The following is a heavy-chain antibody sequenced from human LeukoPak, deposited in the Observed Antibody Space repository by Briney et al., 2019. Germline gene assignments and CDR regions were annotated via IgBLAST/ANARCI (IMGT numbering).Heavy chain of an antibody. CDR1: GFTVSSNY. V-gene: IGHV3-66*01. Sequence: PGGSLRLSCAASGFTVSSNYMSWVRQAPGKGLEWFSVIYSGGSTYYADSVQGIFTISRDNSKNTLYLQMNSLRAEDTAVYYCVREGAGGSGSYLAFDIWGQGTMVTVSS. CDR2: IYSGGST. CDR3: VREGAGGSGSYLAFDI. J-gene: IGHJ3*02. D-gene: IGHD3-10*01.